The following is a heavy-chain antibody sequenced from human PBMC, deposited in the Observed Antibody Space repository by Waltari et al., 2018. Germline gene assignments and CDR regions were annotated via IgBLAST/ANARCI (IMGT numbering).Heavy chain of an antibody. CDR1: TFNFATYD. D-gene: IGHD2-2*01. J-gene: IGHJ5*02. V-gene: IGHV3-48*03. CDR2: ISSDGNTR. CDR3: ATMVVVEVENWFDP. Sequence: EVQLVASGGGLVQTGGSLRLSCVGSTFNFATYDMNWVRRAPGKGLQWIAFISSDGNTRQYTDSVKGRFTISRDNANKSLYLQMNNLRSDDTALYYCATMVVVEVENWFDPWGQGIQVTVAS.